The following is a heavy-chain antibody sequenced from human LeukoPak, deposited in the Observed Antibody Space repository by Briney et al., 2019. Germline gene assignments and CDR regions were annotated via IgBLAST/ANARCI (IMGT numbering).Heavy chain of an antibody. CDR3: AREVGMTTVTTNWFDP. D-gene: IGHD4-17*01. Sequence: PSETLSLTCAVYGGSFSGYYWSWTRQPPGKGLEWIGEINHSGSTNYNPSLKSRVTISVDTSKNQFSLKLSSVTAADTAVYYCAREVGMTTVTTNWFDPWGQGTLVTVSS. V-gene: IGHV4-34*01. CDR1: GGSFSGYY. J-gene: IGHJ5*02. CDR2: INHSGST.